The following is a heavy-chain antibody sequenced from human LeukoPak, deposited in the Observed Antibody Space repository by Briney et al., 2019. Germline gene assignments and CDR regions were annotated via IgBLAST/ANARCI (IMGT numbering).Heavy chain of an antibody. D-gene: IGHD5-18*01. J-gene: IGHJ2*01. Sequence: GGSLRLSCTASGFTLSSFGMHWVRQAPGKGLEWVAVISDDGSNTYYADSVKGRFTISRDNSSNTLYLQLNSLRTEDTAVYYCAKDADTATIIYWYFDLWGRGTLVTVSS. CDR3: AKDADTATIIYWYFDL. V-gene: IGHV3-30*18. CDR2: ISDDGSNT. CDR1: GFTLSSFG.